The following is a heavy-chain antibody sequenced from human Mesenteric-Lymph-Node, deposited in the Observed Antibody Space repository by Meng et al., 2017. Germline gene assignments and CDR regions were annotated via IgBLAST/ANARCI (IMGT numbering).Heavy chain of an antibody. CDR1: GYTVTSCA. J-gene: IGHJ5*02. CDR2: INTNTGNP. V-gene: IGHV7-4-1*02. Sequence: QVHLVQSGSELKKPGASVKVSCKASGYTVTSCAINWVRQAPGRGLEWVGRINTNTGNPAYAQGFTGRFVFSLDTSVSTAYLQISSLKAEDTAVYYCARESPFDPWGQGTLVTVSS. CDR3: ARESPFDP.